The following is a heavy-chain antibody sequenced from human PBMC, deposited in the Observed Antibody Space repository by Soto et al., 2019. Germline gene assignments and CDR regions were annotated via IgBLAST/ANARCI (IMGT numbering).Heavy chain of an antibody. Sequence: SETLSLTCTVSGGSISSYYWSWIRQPPGKGLEWIGYIYYSGSTNYNPSLKSRVTISVDTSKNQFSLKLSSVTAADTAVYYCARAGLLEWLLSLDPWGQGTLVTVSS. J-gene: IGHJ5*02. D-gene: IGHD3-3*01. CDR1: GGSISSYY. CDR3: ARAGLLEWLLSLDP. CDR2: IYYSGST. V-gene: IGHV4-59*01.